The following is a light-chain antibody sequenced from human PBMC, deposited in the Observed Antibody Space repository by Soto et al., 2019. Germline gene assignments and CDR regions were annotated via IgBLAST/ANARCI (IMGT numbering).Light chain of an antibody. CDR3: QQGHNWPLT. CDR2: GAS. Sequence: EIVMTQSPATLSLSPGERAALSCRASQSINSELAWYQQKPGQPPRLLIYGASTRATGVPARFTGSEPGSEFPLTISGLQSEDVAVYYCQQGHNWPLTFGQGTRLEI. V-gene: IGKV3-15*01. CDR1: QSINSE. J-gene: IGKJ2*01.